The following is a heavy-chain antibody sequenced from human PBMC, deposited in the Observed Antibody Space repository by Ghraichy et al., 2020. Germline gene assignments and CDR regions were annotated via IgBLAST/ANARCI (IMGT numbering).Heavy chain of an antibody. CDR1: GGSFSGYY. D-gene: IGHD6-13*01. CDR3: ARGRYRSSWRLTQNWFDP. Sequence: SETLSLTCAVYGGSFSGYYWSWIRQPPGKGLEWIGEINHSGSTNYNPSLKSRVTISVDTSKNQFSLKLSSVTAADTAVYYCARGRYRSSWRLTQNWFDPWGQGTLVTVS. J-gene: IGHJ5*02. V-gene: IGHV4-34*01. CDR2: INHSGST.